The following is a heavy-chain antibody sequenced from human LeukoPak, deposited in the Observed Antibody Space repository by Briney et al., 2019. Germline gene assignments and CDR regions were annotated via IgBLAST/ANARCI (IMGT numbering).Heavy chain of an antibody. CDR2: INPDSGGT. J-gene: IGHJ4*02. CDR1: GYTFTGYY. Sequence: ASVKVSCKVSGYTFTGYYLHWLRQAPGQGLEWMGRINPDSGGTNYAQKFRGRVTMTRDTSINTAYMDLSSLISDDTAVYYCARGPSGSDYWGQGTLVTVSS. CDR3: ARGPSGSDY. D-gene: IGHD3-10*01. V-gene: IGHV1-2*06.